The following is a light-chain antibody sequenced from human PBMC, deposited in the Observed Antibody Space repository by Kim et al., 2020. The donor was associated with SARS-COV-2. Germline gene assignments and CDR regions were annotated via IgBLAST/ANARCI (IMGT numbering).Light chain of an antibody. J-gene: IGLJ3*02. Sequence: SVALGQTARFTCGGNNMGSKNVRWYQQKPGQAPVLVIYRDSNRPSGIPGRFSGSNSGNTATLTISRAQDGDEADYYCQVWDSSTAVFGGGTQLTVL. V-gene: IGLV3-9*01. CDR1: NMGSKN. CDR3: QVWDSSTAV. CDR2: RDS.